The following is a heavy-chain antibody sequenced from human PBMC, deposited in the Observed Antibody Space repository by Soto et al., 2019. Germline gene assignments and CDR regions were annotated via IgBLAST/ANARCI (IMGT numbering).Heavy chain of an antibody. CDR1: GFTFSIYW. J-gene: IGHJ4*02. Sequence: GGSLRLACAASGFTFSIYWMHWVRQAPGKGLVWVSRINSDGSSTSYADSVKGRFTISRDNAKNTLYLQMNSLRAEDTAVYYCAGGFIYGDSLGYWGEGTLVTVSS. V-gene: IGHV3-74*01. CDR2: INSDGSST. D-gene: IGHD4-17*01. CDR3: AGGFIYGDSLGY.